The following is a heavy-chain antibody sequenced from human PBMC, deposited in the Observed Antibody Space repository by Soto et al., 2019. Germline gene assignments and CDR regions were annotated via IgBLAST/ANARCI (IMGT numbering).Heavy chain of an antibody. CDR3: ARDRSYAMEV. Sequence: GGSLKLSCEASGFSIRDYWMHWVRQAPGEGLVWVSCINGDASSTTYADSVKGRFTISRDDAKNTVYLQMTSLRAEDTAVYFCARDRSYAMEVWGQGTRVTVSS. CDR2: INGDASST. CDR1: GFSIRDYW. V-gene: IGHV3-74*01. J-gene: IGHJ6*02.